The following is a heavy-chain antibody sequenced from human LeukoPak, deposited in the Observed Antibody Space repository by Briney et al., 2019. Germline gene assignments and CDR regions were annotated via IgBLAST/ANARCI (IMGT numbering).Heavy chain of an antibody. CDR1: GGAITNHY. J-gene: IGHJ4*02. CDR3: ARDVLGGEDY. V-gene: IGHV4-59*11. CDR2: IYFSGTS. D-gene: IGHD3-10*02. Sequence: ASETLSLTCTVLGGAITNHYRSWLRQLPGKRLEWIGNIYFSGTSNYNPSLKNRVSLSIDTSRKQVSLKLASVTADDTAVYYCARDVLGGEDYWGQGTLVTVSS.